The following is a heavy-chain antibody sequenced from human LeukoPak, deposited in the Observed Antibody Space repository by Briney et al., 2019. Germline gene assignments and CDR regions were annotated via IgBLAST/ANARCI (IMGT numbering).Heavy chain of an antibody. J-gene: IGHJ3*02. V-gene: IGHV4-34*12. CDR1: GGSFSGYY. D-gene: IGHD1-1*01. Sequence: PSETPSLTCAVYGGSFSGYYWSWIRQPPGKGLEWIGEIVHSGNTKYNPSLKSRVTISVDTSKNQFSLNLTSVTAADTAVYYCARFGSSTWYKGAFDIWGQGTMVTVAS. CDR3: ARFGSSTWYKGAFDI. CDR2: IVHSGNT.